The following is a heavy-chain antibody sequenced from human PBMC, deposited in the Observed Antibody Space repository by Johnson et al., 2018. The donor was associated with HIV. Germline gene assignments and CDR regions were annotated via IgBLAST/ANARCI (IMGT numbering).Heavy chain of an antibody. V-gene: IGHV3-30*02. D-gene: IGHD3-22*01. CDR1: GLTFSSYG. Sequence: QVLLVESGGGVVQPGGSLRLSCAASGLTFSSYGMHWVRQAPGKGLEWVAFIRYDGSNKYYADSVKGRFSVSRDNSKNSLYLQMNSLRAEDTALYYCARGMYYYDTSGYLIRPRAFDIWGQGTVVTVSS. J-gene: IGHJ3*02. CDR3: ARGMYYYDTSGYLIRPRAFDI. CDR2: IRYDGSNK.